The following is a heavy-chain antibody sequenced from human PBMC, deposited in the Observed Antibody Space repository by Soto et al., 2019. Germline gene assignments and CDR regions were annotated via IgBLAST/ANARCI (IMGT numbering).Heavy chain of an antibody. J-gene: IGHJ5*02. CDR2: IYYSGIT. D-gene: IGHD7-27*01. CDR1: GGSISTYY. CDR3: ARKGLTGDLYWFDP. V-gene: IGHV4-59*08. Sequence: SETLSLTCTVSGGSISTYYWSWIRQPPGKGLEWIGYIYYSGITVYNPSLKSRVTMSVGTSKNQFSLNLSSVTAADTAVYYCARKGLTGDLYWFDPWGQGTQVTVSS.